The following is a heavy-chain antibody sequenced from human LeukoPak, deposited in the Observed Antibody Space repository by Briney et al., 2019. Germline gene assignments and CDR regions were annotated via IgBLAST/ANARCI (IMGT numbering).Heavy chain of an antibody. CDR1: GGSFSGYY. D-gene: IGHD3-10*01. J-gene: IGHJ6*04. V-gene: IGHV4-34*01. CDR3: ARGWMMVRGAAYYYYGMDV. Sequence: PSETLSLTCAVYGGSFSGYYWSWIRQPPGKGLEWIGEINHSGSTNYNPSLKSRVTISVDTSKNQFSLKLSSVTAADTAVYYCARGWMMVRGAAYYYYGMDVWGKGTTVTVSS. CDR2: INHSGST.